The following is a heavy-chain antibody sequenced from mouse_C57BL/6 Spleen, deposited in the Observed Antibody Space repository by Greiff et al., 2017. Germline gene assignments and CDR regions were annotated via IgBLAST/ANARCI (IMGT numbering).Heavy chain of an antibody. Sequence: VQLQQSDAELVKPGASVKISCKVSGYTFTDHTIHWMKQRPEQGLAWIGYIYPRDGSTKYNEKFKGKATLTADKSSSTAYMQLNSLTSEDSAVYFWARNDYYGSSYTRYFDVWGTGTTVTVSS. V-gene: IGHV1-78*01. J-gene: IGHJ1*03. CDR2: IYPRDGST. CDR1: GYTFTDHT. D-gene: IGHD1-1*01. CDR3: ARNDYYGSSYTRYFDV.